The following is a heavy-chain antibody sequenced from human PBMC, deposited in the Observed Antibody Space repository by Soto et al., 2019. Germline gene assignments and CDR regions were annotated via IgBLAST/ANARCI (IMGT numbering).Heavy chain of an antibody. J-gene: IGHJ4*02. D-gene: IGHD6-13*01. CDR3: ARRLGSSRYE. Sequence: PSETLSLTCTVSGGSISSSSYYWGWIRQPPGKGLEWIGYIYYSGSTNYNPSLKSRVTISVDTSKTQFSLKLSSVTAADTAVEDCARRLGSSRYEWGQGTLVNVSS. CDR1: GGSISSSSYY. V-gene: IGHV4-61*05. CDR2: IYYSGST.